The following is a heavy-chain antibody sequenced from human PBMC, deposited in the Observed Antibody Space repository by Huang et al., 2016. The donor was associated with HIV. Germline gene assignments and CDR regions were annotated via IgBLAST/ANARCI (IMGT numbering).Heavy chain of an antibody. V-gene: IGHV4-39*01. J-gene: IGHJ4*02. CDR2: IYYSGAP. CDR1: GGSITDSNYY. D-gene: IGHD3-10*01. CDR3: ARHFGSWSGYFDS. Sequence: QLQLQESCPGLVRPSETLSLICTVSGGSITDSNYYWGWIRQPPGKGLEWIGSIYYSGAPASNPALKSGGTMSVDTFKNRFSLDIRSVAVADTAIYYCARHFGSWSGYFDSWGQGTLVPVSS.